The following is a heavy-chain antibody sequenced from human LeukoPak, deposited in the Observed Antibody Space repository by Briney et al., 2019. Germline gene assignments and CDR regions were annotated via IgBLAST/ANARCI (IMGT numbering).Heavy chain of an antibody. V-gene: IGHV4-34*01. Sequence: SETLSLTCAVYGGSFSGCYWSWIRQPPGKGLEWIGEINHSGSTNYNPSLKSRVTISVDTFKNQFSLKLSSVTAADTAVYYCARRPAAARWKGIDYWGQGTLVTVSS. CDR3: ARRPAAARWKGIDY. CDR2: INHSGST. CDR1: GGSFSGCY. D-gene: IGHD2-2*01. J-gene: IGHJ4*02.